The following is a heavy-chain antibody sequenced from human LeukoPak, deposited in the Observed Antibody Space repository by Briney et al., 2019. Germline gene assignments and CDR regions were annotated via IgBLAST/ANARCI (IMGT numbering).Heavy chain of an antibody. CDR1: GGSISGYY. Sequence: PSETLSLTCTVSGGSISGYYWNWIRQAAGQGLGWIGHIYPTGTTNYSPFLKSRVTMSLDTSKNQFSLRLNSLTAADTAVYYCARRSSGSSASAFDIWGQGAVVSVSS. J-gene: IGHJ3*02. CDR2: IYPTGTT. CDR3: ARRSSGSSASAFDI. D-gene: IGHD5-12*01. V-gene: IGHV4-4*07.